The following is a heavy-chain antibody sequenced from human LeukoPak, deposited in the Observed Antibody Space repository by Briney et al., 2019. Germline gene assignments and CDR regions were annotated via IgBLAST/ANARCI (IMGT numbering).Heavy chain of an antibody. D-gene: IGHD3-3*01. CDR2: IYYSGST. V-gene: IGHV4-59*01. CDR1: GGSISSYY. J-gene: IGHJ6*03. CDR3: ARSVDDFWSGSIKVYYYYYMDV. Sequence: SETLSLTCTVSGGSISSYYWSWIRQPPGKGLEWIGYIYYSGSTNYNPSLKSRVTISVDTSKNQFSLKLSSVTAADTAVYYCARSVDDFWSGSIKVYYYYYMDVWGKGTTVTVSS.